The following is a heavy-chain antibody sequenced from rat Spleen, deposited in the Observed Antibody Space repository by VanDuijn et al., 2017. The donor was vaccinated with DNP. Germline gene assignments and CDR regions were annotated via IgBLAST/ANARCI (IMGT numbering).Heavy chain of an antibody. CDR3: ARDGQWDYRDY. Sequence: QVQLKESGPGLVQPSQTLSLTCTVAGFSLTIYNVHWVRQPPGKGLEWMGVIWNTGGTRYNSALKSRLSITKDTSKSQVFLKMNSLQTEDTATYYCARDGQWDYRDYWGQGVTVTVSS. V-gene: IGHV2-41*01. CDR2: IWNTGGT. D-gene: IGHD1-1*01. CDR1: GFSLTIYN. J-gene: IGHJ2*01.